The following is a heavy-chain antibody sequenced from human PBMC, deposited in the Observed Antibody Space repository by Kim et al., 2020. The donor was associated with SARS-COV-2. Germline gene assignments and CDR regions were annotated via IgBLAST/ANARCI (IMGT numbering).Heavy chain of an antibody. J-gene: IGHJ4*02. D-gene: IGHD6-19*01. CDR2: T. V-gene: IGHV4-59*01. Sequence: TTYNPALKSRVTISVDTSKNQFSLKLSSVTAADTAVYYCARDSSGYFDYWGQGTLVTVSS. CDR3: ARDSSGYFDY.